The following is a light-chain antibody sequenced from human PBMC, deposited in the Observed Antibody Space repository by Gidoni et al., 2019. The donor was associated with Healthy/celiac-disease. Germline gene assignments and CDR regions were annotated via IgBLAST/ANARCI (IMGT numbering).Light chain of an antibody. Sequence: ELVLPQSPGTLSLSPGERATLSCRASQSVSSSYLAWYQQKPGQAPRLLIYGASSRATGIPDRFSGSGSGTDFTLTISRLEPEDFAVYYCQQYGSSPFGQXTKLEIK. CDR1: QSVSSSY. V-gene: IGKV3-20*01. J-gene: IGKJ2*01. CDR3: QQYGSSP. CDR2: GAS.